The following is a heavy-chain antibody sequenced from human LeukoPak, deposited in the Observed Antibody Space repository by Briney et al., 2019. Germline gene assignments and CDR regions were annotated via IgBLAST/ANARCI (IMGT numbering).Heavy chain of an antibody. D-gene: IGHD5-18*01. Sequence: GRSLRLSCAASGFTSSSYAMHWVRQAPGKGLEGVAVISYDGSNKYYADSVKGRFTISGDNSKNTLYLQMNSLRAEDTAVYYCARGYSYGSRFDYWGQGTLVTVSS. CDR2: ISYDGSNK. CDR3: ARGYSYGSRFDY. CDR1: GFTSSSYA. V-gene: IGHV3-30-3*01. J-gene: IGHJ4*02.